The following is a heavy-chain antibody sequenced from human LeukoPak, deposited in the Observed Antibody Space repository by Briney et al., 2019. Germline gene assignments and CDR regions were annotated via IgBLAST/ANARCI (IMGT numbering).Heavy chain of an antibody. CDR2: IGTAGDT. Sequence: GGSLRLSCAASGFTFSSYDMHWVRQATGKGLEWVSAIGTAGDTYYPGSVKGRFTISRENAKNSLYLQMNSLRVGDTAVYYCAREARGSGKYYYYGMDVWGQGTTVTVSS. J-gene: IGHJ6*02. D-gene: IGHD3-10*01. CDR3: AREARGSGKYYYYGMDV. CDR1: GFTFSSYD. V-gene: IGHV3-13*01.